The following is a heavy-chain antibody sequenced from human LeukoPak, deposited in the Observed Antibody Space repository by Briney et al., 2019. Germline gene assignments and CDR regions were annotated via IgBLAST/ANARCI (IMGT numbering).Heavy chain of an antibody. J-gene: IGHJ5*02. CDR1: GFTFSSYE. Sequence: GGSLRLSCAASGFTFSSYEMNWGRQAPGKGLEWGSYISISGSTIYYADSVKGRFTISRDNAKNSLNLQMNSLRAEDTAVYYCARDLGQYYDTSDNWFDPWGQGTLVTVSS. CDR3: ARDLGQYYDTSDNWFDP. CDR2: ISISGSTI. D-gene: IGHD3-22*01. V-gene: IGHV3-48*03.